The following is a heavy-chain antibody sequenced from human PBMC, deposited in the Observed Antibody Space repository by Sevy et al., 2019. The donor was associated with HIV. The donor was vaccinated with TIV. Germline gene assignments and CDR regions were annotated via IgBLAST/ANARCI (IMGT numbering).Heavy chain of an antibody. CDR1: GFTFSSYG. CDR3: GNGGRVRGPFGY. V-gene: IGHV3-30*02. Sequence: GGSLRLSCAASGFTFSSYGMHWVRQAPGKGLEWVAFIRYDGSNKYYADSVKGRFTISRDNSKNTLYLQMNSLRAEDTAVFYWGNGGRVRGPFGYWGQGTLVTVSS. D-gene: IGHD1-1*01. J-gene: IGHJ4*02. CDR2: IRYDGSNK.